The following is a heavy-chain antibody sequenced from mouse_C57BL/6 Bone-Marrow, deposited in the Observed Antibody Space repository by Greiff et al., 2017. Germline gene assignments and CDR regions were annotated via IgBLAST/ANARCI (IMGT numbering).Heavy chain of an antibody. V-gene: IGHV5-2*01. CDR1: EYAFPSHD. D-gene: IGHD2-2*01. Sequence: EVQLQESGGGLVQPGESLKLSCESNEYAFPSHDMSWVRKTPEKRLELVAAINSDGGSTYYPDTMERRFIISRDNTKKTLYLQMSSLRSEDTALDYCAIWLRRRRFAYWGQGTLVTVSA. CDR2: INSDGGST. CDR3: AIWLRRRRFAY. J-gene: IGHJ3*01.